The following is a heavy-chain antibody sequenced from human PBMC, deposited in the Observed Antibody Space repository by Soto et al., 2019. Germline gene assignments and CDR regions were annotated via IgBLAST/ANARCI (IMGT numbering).Heavy chain of an antibody. D-gene: IGHD2-2*02. J-gene: IGHJ6*03. CDR2: IYYSGST. Sequence: NPSETLSLTCTVSGGSISSYYWSWIRQPPGKGLEWIGYIYYSGSTNYNPSLKSRVTISVDTSKNQFSLKLSSVTAADTAVYYCARQVRKVVVPAAIAYYYMDVWGKGTTVTVSS. V-gene: IGHV4-59*08. CDR1: GGSISSYY. CDR3: ARQVRKVVVPAAIAYYYMDV.